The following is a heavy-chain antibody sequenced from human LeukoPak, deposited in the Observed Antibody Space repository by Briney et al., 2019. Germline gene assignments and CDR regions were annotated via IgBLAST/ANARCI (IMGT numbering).Heavy chain of an antibody. Sequence: SETLSLTCTTSGVSISRFYWSGVRQPPGKGLEWIGNIYSGVHTYFNPSLKSRVIISVDTSKNQFSLNLTSVTAADTAMYYCVQTTGWPGFDYWGQGILVTVSS. D-gene: IGHD1-1*01. V-gene: IGHV4-4*09. J-gene: IGHJ4*02. CDR3: VQTTGWPGFDY. CDR2: IYSGVHT. CDR1: GVSISRFY.